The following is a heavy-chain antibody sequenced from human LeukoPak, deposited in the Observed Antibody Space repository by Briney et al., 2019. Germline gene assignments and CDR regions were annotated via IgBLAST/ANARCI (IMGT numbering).Heavy chain of an antibody. CDR2: IHHDGRI. D-gene: IGHD3-16*02. Sequence: PSETLSLTCDVSGGSIDSTNWWNWVRPPPGKGLEWIGEIHHDGRINYNPSLKSRVTLSVDKSKNQFSLRLNSVTAADTAMYYCARSHDHLWGNYPDYWGQGTLVTVSS. J-gene: IGHJ4*02. CDR1: GGSIDSTNW. V-gene: IGHV4/OR15-8*01. CDR3: ARSHDHLWGNYPDY.